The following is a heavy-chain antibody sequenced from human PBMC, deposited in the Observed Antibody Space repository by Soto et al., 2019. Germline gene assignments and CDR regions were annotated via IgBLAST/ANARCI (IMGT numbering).Heavy chain of an antibody. CDR2: ISGSGFKK. CDR3: AKNQGVELVPLATVDWFDP. D-gene: IGHD1-26*01. CDR1: GFIFEDFG. J-gene: IGHJ5*02. V-gene: IGHV3-23*01. Sequence: GGSRRRSCAPSGFIFEDFGMSWVRQAQGKGLKWISSISGSGFKKYYADSVKGRFTISRDNSKSTVYLELNNLSAEDTAVYHCAKNQGVELVPLATVDWFDPWGQGSVVTVSS.